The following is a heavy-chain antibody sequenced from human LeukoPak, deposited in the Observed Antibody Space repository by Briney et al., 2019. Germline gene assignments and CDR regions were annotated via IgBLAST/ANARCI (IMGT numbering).Heavy chain of an antibody. Sequence: SETLSLTCTVSGGSISSSSYYWGWIRQPPGKGLEWIGSIYNSGSTYYNPSLKSRVTISVDTSKNQFSLKLSSVTAAVTAVYFCARREYYDSSGYRWGQGTLVTVSS. D-gene: IGHD3-22*01. CDR2: IYNSGST. CDR3: ARREYYDSSGYR. J-gene: IGHJ4*02. CDR1: GGSISSSSYY. V-gene: IGHV4-39*01.